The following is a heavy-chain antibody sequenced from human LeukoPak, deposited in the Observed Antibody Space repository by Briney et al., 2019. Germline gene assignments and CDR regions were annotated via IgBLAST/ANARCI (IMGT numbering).Heavy chain of an antibody. CDR1: GGSFSGYY. CDR3: ARHASVTHNWFDA. D-gene: IGHD2-21*02. Sequence: SETLSLTCAVYGGSFSGYYWSWIRQPPGKGLEWIGEINHSGSTNYNPSLKSRVSISVDTSRDQFSLKLSSVTAADTAVYYCARHASVTHNWFDAWGQGTLVTVSS. J-gene: IGHJ5*02. V-gene: IGHV4-34*01. CDR2: INHSGST.